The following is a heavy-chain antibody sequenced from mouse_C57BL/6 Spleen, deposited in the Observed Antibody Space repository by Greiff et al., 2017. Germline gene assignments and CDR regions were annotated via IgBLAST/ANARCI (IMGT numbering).Heavy chain of an antibody. V-gene: IGHV1-61*01. J-gene: IGHJ3*01. CDR3: ARDYYGSSGFAY. CDR2: IYPSDSET. D-gene: IGHD1-1*01. Sequence: VQLQQPGAELVRPGSSVKLSCKASGYTFTSYWMDWVKQRPGQGLEWIGNIYPSDSETHYNQKFKEKATLTVDKSSSTAYMQLSSLTSEDSAVYYCARDYYGSSGFAYWGQGTLVTVSA. CDR1: GYTFTSYW.